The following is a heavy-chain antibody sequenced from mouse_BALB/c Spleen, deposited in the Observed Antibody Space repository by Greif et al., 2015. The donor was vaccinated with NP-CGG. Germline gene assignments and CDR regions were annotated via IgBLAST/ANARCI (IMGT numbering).Heavy chain of an antibody. D-gene: IGHD1-2*01. V-gene: IGHV5-6-5*01. CDR3: AREGALLRLRGFAY. CDR1: GFTFSSYA. Sequence: EVQLVESGGGLVKPGGSLKLSCAASGFTFSSYAMSWVRQTPEKRLEWVASISSGGSTYYPDSVKGRFTISRDNARNILYLQMSSLRSEDTAMYYCAREGALLRLRGFAYWGQGTLVTVSA. J-gene: IGHJ3*01. CDR2: ISSGGST.